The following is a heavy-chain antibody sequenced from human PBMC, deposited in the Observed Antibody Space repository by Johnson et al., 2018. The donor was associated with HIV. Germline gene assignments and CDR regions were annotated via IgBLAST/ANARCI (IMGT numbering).Heavy chain of an antibody. CDR1: GFTFDDYA. J-gene: IGHJ3*02. V-gene: IGHV3-66*02. CDR3: ARVGQLARTHAFDI. CDR2: IYSGGST. D-gene: IGHD6-13*01. Sequence: VQLVESGGGLVQPGRSLRLSCVASGFTFDDYAMHWVRQVSGKGLEWVSVIYSGGSTYYADSVKGRFTISRDNSKNTVYLQMNSLRAEDTAVYYCARVGQLARTHAFDIWGPGTLVTVSS.